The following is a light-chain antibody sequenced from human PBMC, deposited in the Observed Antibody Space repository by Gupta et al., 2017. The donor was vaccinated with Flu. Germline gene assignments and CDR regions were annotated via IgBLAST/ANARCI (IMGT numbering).Light chain of an antibody. J-gene: IGKJ2*01. CDR2: WAS. V-gene: IGKV4-1*01. CDR3: QQYYSTPLYT. CDR1: QSVLYSSNNKNY. Sequence: ILMTQSPASLAVSLGERATINCKSSQSVLYSSNNKNYLAWYQQKPGQPPKLLIYWASTRESGVPDRFSGSGSGTDFTLTISSLQAEDVAVYYCQQYYSTPLYTFGQGTKLEIK.